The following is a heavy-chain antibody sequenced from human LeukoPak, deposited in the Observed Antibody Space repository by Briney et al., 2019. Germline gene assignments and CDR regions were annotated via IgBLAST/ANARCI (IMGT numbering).Heavy chain of an antibody. Sequence: GGSLRLSCAASGFTFSSYAMRWVRQTPGKGLEWVSAISGSGGSTYYADSVKGRFTISRDNSKNTLYLQMNSLRAEDTAVYYCAKDLTDYYYYYGMDAWGQGTTVTVSS. CDR1: GFTFSSYA. CDR2: ISGSGGST. D-gene: IGHD1-14*01. CDR3: AKDLTDYYYYYGMDA. V-gene: IGHV3-23*01. J-gene: IGHJ6*02.